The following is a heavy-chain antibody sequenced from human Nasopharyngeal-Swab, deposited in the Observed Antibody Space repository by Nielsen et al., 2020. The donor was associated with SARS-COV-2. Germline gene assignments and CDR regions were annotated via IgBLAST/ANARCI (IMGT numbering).Heavy chain of an antibody. D-gene: IGHD6-19*01. CDR1: GGTFSSYA. J-gene: IGHJ4*02. Sequence: SVKVSCKASGGTFSSYAISWVRQAPGQGLEWMGGIIPIFGTANYAQKFQGRVTITADESTSTAYMELSSLRFEDTAVYYCARDRGYGGWSEPFDYWGQGTLVTVSS. CDR3: ARDRGYGGWSEPFDY. CDR2: IIPIFGTA. V-gene: IGHV1-69*13.